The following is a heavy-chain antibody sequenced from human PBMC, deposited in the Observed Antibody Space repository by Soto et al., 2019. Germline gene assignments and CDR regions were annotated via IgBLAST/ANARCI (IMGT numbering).Heavy chain of an antibody. V-gene: IGHV4-4*07. CDR3: ARSEQQLVRRGLYYFDY. J-gene: IGHJ4*02. CDR1: GGSISSYY. Sequence: SETLSLTCTVSGGSISSYYWSWIRQPAGKGLEWIGRIYTSGSTNYDPSLKSRVTMSVDTSKNQFSLKLSSVTAADTAVYYCARSEQQLVRRGLYYFDYWGQGTLVAVSS. CDR2: IYTSGST. D-gene: IGHD6-13*01.